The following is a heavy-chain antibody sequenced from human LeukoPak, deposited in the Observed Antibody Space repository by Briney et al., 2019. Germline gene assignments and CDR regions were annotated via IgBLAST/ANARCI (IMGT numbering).Heavy chain of an antibody. D-gene: IGHD3-3*01. J-gene: IGHJ4*02. V-gene: IGHV4-59*12. CDR2: IYYSGST. CDR3: ARAPSTIFGVVSFDY. CDR1: GGSISSYY. Sequence: NPSETLSLTCTVSGGSISSYYWSWIRQPPGKGLEWIGYIYYSGSTNYNPSLKSRVTISVDTSKNQFSLKLSSVTAADTAVYYCARAPSTIFGVVSFDYWGQGTLVTVSS.